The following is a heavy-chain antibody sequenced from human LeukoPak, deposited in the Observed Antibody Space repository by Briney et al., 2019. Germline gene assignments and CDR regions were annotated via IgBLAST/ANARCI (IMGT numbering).Heavy chain of an antibody. CDR1: GFTFSSYA. D-gene: IGHD4-17*01. J-gene: IGHJ4*02. Sequence: GGSLRLSCAASGFTFSSYAMSWVRQAPGKGLEWVSAISGSGGSTYYADSVEGRFTISRDNSKNTLYLQMNSLRAEDTAVYYCAKDPRENDYGDYRDYWGQGTLVTVSS. CDR3: AKDPRENDYGDYRDY. V-gene: IGHV3-23*01. CDR2: ISGSGGST.